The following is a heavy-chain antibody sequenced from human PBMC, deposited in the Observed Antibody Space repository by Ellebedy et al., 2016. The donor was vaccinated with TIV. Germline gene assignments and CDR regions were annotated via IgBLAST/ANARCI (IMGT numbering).Heavy chain of an antibody. D-gene: IGHD5-12*01. J-gene: IGHJ5*02. CDR3: TRDWGYSGYVNWFDP. V-gene: IGHV1-46*01. CDR1: GYTFTSYY. CDR2: INPSGGST. Sequence: ASVKVSCKASGYTFTSYYMHWVQQAPGQGLEWMGIINPSGGSTSYAQKFQGRVTMTRDTSTSTVYMELSSLRSEDTAVYYCTRDWGYSGYVNWFDPWGQGTLVTVSS.